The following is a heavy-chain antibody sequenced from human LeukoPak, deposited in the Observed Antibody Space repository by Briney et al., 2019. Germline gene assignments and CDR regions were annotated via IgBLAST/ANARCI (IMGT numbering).Heavy chain of an antibody. D-gene: IGHD3-10*01. Sequence: PSETLSLTCAVYGGSFSGYYWSWIRQPPGKGLEWIGEINHSGSTNYNPSLKSRVTISVDTSKNQFSLKLSSVTAADTAVYYCARIRLRSGEFRRVPYYFDYWGQGTLVTVSS. V-gene: IGHV4-34*01. CDR2: INHSGST. J-gene: IGHJ4*02. CDR3: ARIRLRSGEFRRVPYYFDY. CDR1: GGSFSGYY.